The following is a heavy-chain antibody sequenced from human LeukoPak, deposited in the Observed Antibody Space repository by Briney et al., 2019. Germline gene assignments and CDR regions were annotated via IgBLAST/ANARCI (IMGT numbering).Heavy chain of an antibody. J-gene: IGHJ4*02. CDR2: ISGSGGST. CDR1: GFTFSSYA. D-gene: IGHD3-22*01. V-gene: IGHV3-23*01. CDR3: AKAFGPNYYDSSGYYQY. Sequence: PGGSLRLSCPASGFTFSSYAMSWVRQAPGKGLEWVSAISGSGGSTYYADSVKGRFTISRDNSKNTLYLQMNSLRAEDTAVYYCAKAFGPNYYDSSGYYQYWGQGTLVTVSS.